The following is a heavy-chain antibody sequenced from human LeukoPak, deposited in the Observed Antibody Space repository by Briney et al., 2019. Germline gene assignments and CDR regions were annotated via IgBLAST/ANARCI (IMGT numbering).Heavy chain of an antibody. CDR3: TKKSPYGGRDS. V-gene: IGHV3-23*01. D-gene: IGHD4/OR15-4a*01. J-gene: IGHJ4*02. Sequence: PGGSLRLSCAASGFTFSSYSMSWIRQATGKGLEWVSAISGNGENTYYADSMKGRFTISRDNSKNILYLQMSSLRAEDTAIYYCTKKSPYGGRDSWGQGTLVTVSS. CDR1: GFTFSSYS. CDR2: ISGNGENT.